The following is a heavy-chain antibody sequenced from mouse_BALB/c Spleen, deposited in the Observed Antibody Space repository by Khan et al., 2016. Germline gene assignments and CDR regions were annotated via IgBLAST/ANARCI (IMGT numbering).Heavy chain of an antibody. CDR3: ATGGYDWFAY. V-gene: IGHV1-7*01. Sequence: QVQLQQSGAELAKPGASVKMSCKASVYTFTSYWMHWVKQRPGQGLEWIGYINPSTGYTEYNQKFKDKATLTADKSSSTAYMQLSSLTSEDSAVYYCATGGYDWFAYWGQGTLVTVSA. J-gene: IGHJ3*01. CDR1: VYTFTSYW. D-gene: IGHD2-14*01. CDR2: INPSTGYT.